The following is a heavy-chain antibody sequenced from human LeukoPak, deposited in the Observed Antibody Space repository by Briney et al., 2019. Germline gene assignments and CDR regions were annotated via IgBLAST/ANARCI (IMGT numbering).Heavy chain of an antibody. J-gene: IGHJ4*02. Sequence: PGVSLRLSCAASGFTFSNAWMNWVRQAPGKGLEWVGRIKSKTDGGTTDYAAPVKGRFTISRDDSKNTLYLQMNSLKTEDTAVYYCTTGGPQTYYDFWSGYYTGKDYWGQGTLVTVSS. CDR2: IKSKTDGGTT. CDR1: GFTFSNAW. CDR3: TTGGPQTYYDFWSGYYTGKDY. V-gene: IGHV3-15*07. D-gene: IGHD3-3*01.